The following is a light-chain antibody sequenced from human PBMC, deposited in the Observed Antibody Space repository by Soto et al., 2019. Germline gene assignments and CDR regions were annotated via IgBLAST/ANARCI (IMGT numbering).Light chain of an antibody. CDR1: QTVFTGSNNKNY. CDR3: HQYHSDPIT. J-gene: IGKJ5*01. V-gene: IGKV4-1*01. Sequence: IVMTQSPASLTVSLVESSTINCKSSQTVFTGSNNKNYLAWYQHKPGQAPKLLMYWATARESGVPDRFRGSGFGTEFTLTITSVQAEDVAVYYCHQYHSDPITFGQGTRLEIK. CDR2: WAT.